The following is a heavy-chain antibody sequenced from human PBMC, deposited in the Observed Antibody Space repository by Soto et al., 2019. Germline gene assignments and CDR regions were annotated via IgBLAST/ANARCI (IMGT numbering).Heavy chain of an antibody. CDR1: GGSITNSNW. V-gene: IGHV4-4*02. J-gene: IGHJ4*02. CDR3: ARGPPIVGNTTPLDS. CDR2: IYHAGST. D-gene: IGHD1-26*01. Sequence: SETLSLTCTVSGGSITNSNWWSWVRLPPAKGLEWIGDIYHAGSTKYNPSLERRVTMSVDTSNNQFALTLTSVTAADTAVYFCARGPPIVGNTTPLDSWGQGXLVTVSS.